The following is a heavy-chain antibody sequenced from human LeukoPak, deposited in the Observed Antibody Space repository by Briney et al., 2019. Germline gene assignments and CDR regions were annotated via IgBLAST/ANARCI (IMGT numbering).Heavy chain of an antibody. CDR3: ARQPARHLYNWFDP. V-gene: IGHV4-59*08. CDR1: GGSFSGYY. J-gene: IGHJ5*02. CDR2: IYYSGNT. Sequence: SETLSLTCAVYGGSFSGYYWSWIRQPPGKGLEWIGFIYYSGNTNYNPSLKSRVTLSVDTSKNQFSLKLTSVTAADTAVYYCARQPARHLYNWFDPWGQGTLVTVSS. D-gene: IGHD2-2*01.